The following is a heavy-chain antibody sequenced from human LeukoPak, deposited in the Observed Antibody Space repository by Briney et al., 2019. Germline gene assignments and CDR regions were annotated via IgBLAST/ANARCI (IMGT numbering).Heavy chain of an antibody. V-gene: IGHV3-21*01. Sequence: GGSLRLSCAASGFTFSSYSMNWVRQAPGKGLEWVSSISSSSSYIYYADSVKGRFTISRDNAKNSLYLQMNSLRAEDTAVYYCARYPRSSSTGTLVFHYYYYYMDVWGKGTTVTVSS. CDR2: ISSSSSYI. D-gene: IGHD2-2*01. J-gene: IGHJ6*03. CDR1: GFTFSSYS. CDR3: ARYPRSSSTGTLVFHYYYYYMDV.